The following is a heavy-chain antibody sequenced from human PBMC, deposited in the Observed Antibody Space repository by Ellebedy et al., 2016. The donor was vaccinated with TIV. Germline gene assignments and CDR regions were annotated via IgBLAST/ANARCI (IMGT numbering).Heavy chain of an antibody. J-gene: IGHJ6*03. CDR2: ISGSGGST. D-gene: IGHD2-2*02. Sequence: GESLKISXAASGFTFSSYAMSWVRQAPGKGLEWVSAISGSGGSTYYADSVKGRFTISRDNSKNTLYLQMNSLRAEDTAVYYCARDGQDIVVVPAAIDRGYYYMDVWGKGTTVTVSS. CDR1: GFTFSSYA. CDR3: ARDGQDIVVVPAAIDRGYYYMDV. V-gene: IGHV3-23*01.